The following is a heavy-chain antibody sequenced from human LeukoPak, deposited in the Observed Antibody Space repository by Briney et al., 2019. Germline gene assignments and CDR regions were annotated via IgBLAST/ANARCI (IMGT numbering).Heavy chain of an antibody. D-gene: IGHD6-6*01. CDR3: AKVLEQLVPDY. CDR2: ISSSSSYI. Sequence: GGSLRLSCAASGFTFSNYGMNWVCQAPGKGLEWVSYISSSSSYIYYADSVKGRFTISRDNAKNSLYLQMNSLRAEDTAVYYCAKVLEQLVPDYWGQGTLVTVSS. V-gene: IGHV3-21*01. J-gene: IGHJ4*02. CDR1: GFTFSNYG.